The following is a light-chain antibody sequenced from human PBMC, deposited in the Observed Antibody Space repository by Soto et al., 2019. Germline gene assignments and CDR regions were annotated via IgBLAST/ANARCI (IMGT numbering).Light chain of an antibody. Sequence: EIVLTQSPGTLSLSPGERATLSCRASQSVSNNYLAWYQQKPGQAPRLLIYGASNRTTGIPDRFSGSGSGTDFTLTISRLEPEDFAVYYCQQYVSSGTFGQVTIVDIK. CDR1: QSVSNNY. CDR2: GAS. J-gene: IGKJ1*01. V-gene: IGKV3-20*01. CDR3: QQYVSSGT.